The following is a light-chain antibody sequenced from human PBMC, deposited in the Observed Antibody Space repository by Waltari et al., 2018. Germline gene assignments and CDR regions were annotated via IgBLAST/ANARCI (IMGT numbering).Light chain of an antibody. CDR3: MQGTHWPYT. V-gene: IGKV2-30*01. J-gene: IGKJ2*01. CDR2: KLS. CDR1: QRLVNGYGNIY. Sequence: DVVMTQSPLSLPVTLGQSASISCRSGQRLVNGYGNIYRSWFQQRPGQSPRRLIYKLSNRDSGVPDRFSGSGSGTDFTRSISRVEAEDVAIYYCMQGTHWPYTFGQGTKLEIK.